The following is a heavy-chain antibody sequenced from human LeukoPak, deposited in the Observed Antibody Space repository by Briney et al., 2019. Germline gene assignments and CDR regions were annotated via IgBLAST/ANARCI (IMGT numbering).Heavy chain of an antibody. D-gene: IGHD3-22*01. V-gene: IGHV4-30-4*08. CDR2: IYYSGST. CDR1: GGSISSGDYY. Sequence: SQTLSLTCTVSGGSISSGDYYWSWIRQLPGKGLEWIGYIYYSGSTNYNPSLKSRVTISVDTSKNQFSLKLSSVTAADTAVYYCAARGGYDSSGYYSDHWGQGTLVTVSS. J-gene: IGHJ4*02. CDR3: AARGGYDSSGYYSDH.